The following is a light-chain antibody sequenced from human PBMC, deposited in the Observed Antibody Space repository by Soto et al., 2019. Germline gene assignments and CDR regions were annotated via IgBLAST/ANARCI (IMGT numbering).Light chain of an antibody. V-gene: IGLV2-8*01. CDR1: SSDVGGYNS. J-gene: IGLJ2*01. CDR2: EVS. CDR3: SSYAGSNNLV. Sequence: QSALTQPPSASGSPGQSVTIPCTGNSSDVGGYNSVSWYQQHPGKVPKLMIYEVSKRPSGVPDRFSGSKSGNTASLTVSGFQVEDEADYYCSSYAGSNNLVFGGGTKLTVL.